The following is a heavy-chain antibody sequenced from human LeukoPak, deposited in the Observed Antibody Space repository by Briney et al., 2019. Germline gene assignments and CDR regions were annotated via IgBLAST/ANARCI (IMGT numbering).Heavy chain of an antibody. CDR3: ATTQRESDFDY. J-gene: IGHJ4*02. CDR1: GFTFNNYW. V-gene: IGHV3-7*05. CDR2: IREDGGDK. Sequence: EGSLRLSCAASGFTFNNYWMLWARQAPGKGLEWVASIREDGGDKYYVDSVKGRFTIFRDNARNSLYLQIYSLRAEDTAVYYCATTQRESDFDYWGQGTLVTVSS. D-gene: IGHD3-10*01.